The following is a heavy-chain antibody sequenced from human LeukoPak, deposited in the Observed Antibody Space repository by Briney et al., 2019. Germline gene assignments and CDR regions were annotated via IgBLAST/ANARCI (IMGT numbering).Heavy chain of an antibody. CDR3: ATSLTTVTHYYYYYMDV. CDR1: GGSFSGYY. Sequence: NSSETLSLTCAVYGGSFSGYYWSWIRQPPGKGLEWIGEINHSGSTNYNPSLKSRVTISVDTSKNQFSLKLSSVTAADTAVYYCATSLTTVTHYYYYYMDVWGKGTTVTISS. V-gene: IGHV4-34*01. D-gene: IGHD4-11*01. CDR2: INHSGST. J-gene: IGHJ6*03.